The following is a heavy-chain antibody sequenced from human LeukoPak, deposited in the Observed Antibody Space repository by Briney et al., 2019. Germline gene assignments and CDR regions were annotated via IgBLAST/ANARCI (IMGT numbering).Heavy chain of an antibody. CDR3: ARGRAGHYYYMDV. J-gene: IGHJ6*03. V-gene: IGHV3-9*01. CDR1: GFTVDDYA. Sequence: PGRSLRLSCAASGFTVDDYAMHWVRQAPGKGLEWVSGISWNSGSKGYADSVKGRFTISRDNAKNSLYLQMNSLRAEDTALYYCARGRAGHYYYMDVWGKGTTVTVSS. CDR2: ISWNSGSK.